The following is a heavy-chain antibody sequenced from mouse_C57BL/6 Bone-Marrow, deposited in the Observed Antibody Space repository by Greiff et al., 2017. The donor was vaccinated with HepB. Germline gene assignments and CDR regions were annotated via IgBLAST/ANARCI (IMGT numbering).Heavy chain of an antibody. D-gene: IGHD4-1*01. CDR3: ARATNWDVGNFDY. CDR1: GFTFSSYA. V-gene: IGHV5-4*03. J-gene: IGHJ2*01. CDR2: ISDGGSYT. Sequence: EVMLVESGGGLVKPGGSLKLSCAASGFTFSSYAMSWVRQTPEKRLEWVATISDGGSYTYYPDNVKGRFTISRDTAKNNLYLQMSHLKSEDTAMYYCARATNWDVGNFDYWGQGTTLTVSS.